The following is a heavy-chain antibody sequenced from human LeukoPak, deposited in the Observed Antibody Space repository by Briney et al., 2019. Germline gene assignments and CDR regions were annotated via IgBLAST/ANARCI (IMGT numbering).Heavy chain of an antibody. J-gene: IGHJ3*02. V-gene: IGHV3-7*01. Sequence: PGGSLRLSCAASGFTFSIYWMSWVRQAPGKGLGWVASIKQDGSVKHFLDSVKGRFTISRDNAKNSLYLQMNSLRAEDTAVYYCARWDAYCSGGTCYFGGFAFDIWGQGTMVTVSS. CDR1: GFTFSIYW. D-gene: IGHD2-15*01. CDR3: ARWDAYCSGGTCYFGGFAFDI. CDR2: IKQDGSVK.